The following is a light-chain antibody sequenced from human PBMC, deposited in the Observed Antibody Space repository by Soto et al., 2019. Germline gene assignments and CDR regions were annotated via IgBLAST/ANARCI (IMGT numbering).Light chain of an antibody. CDR2: DAS. V-gene: IGKV3-20*01. Sequence: EIVLTQSPGTLSLSPGERAALSCRASQSVSSSYLAWYQQKPGQAPRVLIYDASTRATGIPDRFSGSGSGTDFTLTISRLEPEDFAMYYCQQYGSSPWTFGQGTKVDIK. CDR1: QSVSSSY. J-gene: IGKJ1*01. CDR3: QQYGSSPWT.